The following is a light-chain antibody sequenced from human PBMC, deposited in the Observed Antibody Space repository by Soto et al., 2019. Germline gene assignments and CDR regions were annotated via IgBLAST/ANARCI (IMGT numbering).Light chain of an antibody. Sequence: EIVMTQSPATLSVSPGERATLSCRASQSVSSNLAWYQQKPGKAPRLLIYGASTRATGLPARFSGSGSGTEFILTISSLQSEDFVVYYCQQYNNWLFTFGPGTKVDIK. CDR1: QSVSSN. J-gene: IGKJ3*01. CDR3: QQYNNWLFT. CDR2: GAS. V-gene: IGKV3D-15*01.